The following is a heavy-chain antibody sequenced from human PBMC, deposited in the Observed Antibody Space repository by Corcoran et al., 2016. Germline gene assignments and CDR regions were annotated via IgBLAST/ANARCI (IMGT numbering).Heavy chain of an antibody. CDR2: ASTTGNT. V-gene: IGHV4-4*07. CDR3: ARDRNLAGAGQGLPFDF. J-gene: IGHJ4*02. D-gene: IGHD3-10*01. CDR1: GGFIGSYY. Sequence: QQQESGPGLVKPSETLSLTCTVSGGFIGSYYWSWIRQPAGKGLEWIGRASTTGNTNYNPSLKRRVTMSVDTSKNQFSLELSSVTAADTAVYFCARDRNLAGAGQGLPFDFWGQGTLVTVSS.